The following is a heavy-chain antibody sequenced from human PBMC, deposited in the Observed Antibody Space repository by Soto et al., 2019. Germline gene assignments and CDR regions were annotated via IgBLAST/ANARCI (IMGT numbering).Heavy chain of an antibody. CDR2: IYYSGST. CDR1: DGCISSSSYY. V-gene: IGHV4-39*01. D-gene: IGHD6-13*01. Sequence: SVTRSVTCSVGDGCISSSSYYWGRIRQPPGKGLEWIGSIYYSGSTYYNPSLKSRVTISVDTSKNQFSLKLSSVTAADTAVYYCARHGSSSWYQYYYYYYGMDVWGQGTTVTVSS. CDR3: ARHGSSSWYQYYYYYYGMDV. J-gene: IGHJ6*02.